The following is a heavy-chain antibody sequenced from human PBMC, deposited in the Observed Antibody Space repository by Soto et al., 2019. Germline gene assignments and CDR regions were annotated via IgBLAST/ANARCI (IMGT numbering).Heavy chain of an antibody. CDR3: ARDRCYDGTCYSASDS. CDR2: ISTTSFTI. V-gene: IGHV3-48*02. J-gene: IGHJ5*01. CDR1: GFRFSTYD. Sequence: GGSLRLSCAASGFRFSTYDMDWLRQAPGKGPEWIAHISTTSFTIYYADSVKGRFTISRDNARNSLYLEMNSLRDEDTAVYYCARDRCYDGTCYSASDSWGQGTLVTVSS. D-gene: IGHD2-15*01.